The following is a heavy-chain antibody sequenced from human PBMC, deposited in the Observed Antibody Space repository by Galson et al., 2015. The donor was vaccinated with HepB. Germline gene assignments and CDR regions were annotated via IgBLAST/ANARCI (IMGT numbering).Heavy chain of an antibody. CDR1: GFTFSSYG. D-gene: IGHD2-15*01. CDR3: ARDRYCSGGNCYFDAFDI. V-gene: IGHV3-33*01. CDR2: IWYDGSNK. J-gene: IGHJ3*02. Sequence: SLRLSCAASGFTFSSYGMHWVRQAPGKGLEWVAVIWYDGSNKYYADSVKGRFTISRDNSKNTLYLQMNSLRAEDTAVYYCARDRYCSGGNCYFDAFDIWGQGTMVTVSS.